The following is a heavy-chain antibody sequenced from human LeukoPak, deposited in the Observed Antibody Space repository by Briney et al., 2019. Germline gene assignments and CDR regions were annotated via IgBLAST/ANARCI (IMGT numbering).Heavy chain of an antibody. Sequence: GESLKISCKGSGYSFTSYWIGWVRQMPGKGLEWMGIIYPGDSDTRYSPSFQGQVTISADKSISTAYLQWSSLKASDTAMYYCARTYYYDNSGYSMGSCFDYWGQGTLVTVSS. CDR2: IYPGDSDT. V-gene: IGHV5-51*01. CDR3: ARTYYYDNSGYSMGSCFDY. D-gene: IGHD3-22*01. CDR1: GYSFTSYW. J-gene: IGHJ4*02.